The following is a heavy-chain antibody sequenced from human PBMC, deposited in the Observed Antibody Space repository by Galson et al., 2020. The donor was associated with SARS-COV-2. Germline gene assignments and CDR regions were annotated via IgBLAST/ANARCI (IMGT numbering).Heavy chain of an antibody. D-gene: IGHD4-17*01. CDR3: ARLSTVTTTGLDY. CDR1: GGSISSSSYY. V-gene: IGHV4-39*01. Sequence: SETLSLTCTVSGGSISSSSYYWGWIRQPPGKGLEWIGSIYYSGSTYYNPSLKSRVTISVDTSKNQFSLKLSSVTAADTAMYYCARLSTVTTTGLDYWGQGTLVTVSS. J-gene: IGHJ4*02. CDR2: IYYSGST.